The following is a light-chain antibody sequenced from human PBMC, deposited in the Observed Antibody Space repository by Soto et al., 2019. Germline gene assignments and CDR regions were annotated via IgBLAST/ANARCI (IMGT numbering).Light chain of an antibody. CDR1: SSDVGGYNY. V-gene: IGLV2-14*01. CDR2: DVS. J-gene: IGLJ1*01. Sequence: QSALTQPASVSGSPGQSITLSCTGTSSDVGGYNYVSWYQQHPGKAPKLMIYDVSNRPSGVSNRFSGSKSGNPASMTISGLQAEDEADYYGSAYTSSITSAVFGTGTKLTVL. CDR3: SAYTSSITSAV.